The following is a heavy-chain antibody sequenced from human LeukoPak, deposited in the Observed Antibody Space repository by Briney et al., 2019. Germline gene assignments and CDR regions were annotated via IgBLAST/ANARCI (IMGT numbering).Heavy chain of an antibody. CDR3: ARHVLFGGDHDHWYFDL. CDR1: GYSISSGYY. J-gene: IGHJ2*01. CDR2: IYHSGST. D-gene: IGHD3-16*01. Sequence: SETLSLTCAVSGYSISSGYYWGWIRQPPGKGLEWIGSIYHSGSTYYNPSLKSRVTISVDTSKNQFSLKLSSVTAADTAVYYCARHVLFGGDHDHWYFDLWGRGTLVTVSS. V-gene: IGHV4-38-2*01.